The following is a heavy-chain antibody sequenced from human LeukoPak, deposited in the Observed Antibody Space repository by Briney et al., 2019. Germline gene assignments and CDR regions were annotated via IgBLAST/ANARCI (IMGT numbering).Heavy chain of an antibody. CDR1: GYTFTSYY. J-gene: IGHJ6*02. D-gene: IGHD2-2*01. Sequence: EASVKVSCKASGYTFTSYYMHWVRQAPGKGLEWMGGFDPEDGETIYAQKFQGRVTMTEDTSTDTAYMELSSLRSEDTAVYYCATDSIVVGRGYYYGMDVWGQGTTVTVSS. CDR2: FDPEDGET. CDR3: ATDSIVVGRGYYYGMDV. V-gene: IGHV1-24*01.